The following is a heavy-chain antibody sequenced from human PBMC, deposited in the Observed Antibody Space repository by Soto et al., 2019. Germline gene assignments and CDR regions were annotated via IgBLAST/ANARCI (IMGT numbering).Heavy chain of an antibody. CDR2: IDPSDSQT. V-gene: IGHV5-10-1*01. CDR3: ARQISDSDNGPNFQYYFDS. D-gene: IGHD2-8*01. CDR1: GYSFAGYW. Sequence: PGESLKISCKGSGYSFAGYWITWVRQKPGKGREWMGRIDPSDSQTYYSPSFRGHVTISATKSITTVFLQWSSLRASDTAMYYCARQISDSDNGPNFQYYFDSWGQGTRVTVSS. J-gene: IGHJ4*02.